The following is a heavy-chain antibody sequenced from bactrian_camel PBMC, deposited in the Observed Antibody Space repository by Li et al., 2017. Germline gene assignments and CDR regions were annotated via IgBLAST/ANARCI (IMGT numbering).Heavy chain of an antibody. CDR3: AGDVRQRVGAVEVRCRYRY. CDR1: GLTLRDHT. Sequence: HVQLVESGGGSVQAGDSLRLVCDASGLTLRDHTWGWFRQTPGKEREAVASLSWSGDTPAYADSVKGRFTISRDNLRNTLYLQMNSLKPEDTATYYCAGDVRQRVGAVEVRCRYRYWGQGTQVTVS. D-gene: IGHD6*01. V-gene: IGHV3-3*01. J-gene: IGHJ4*01. CDR2: LSWSGDTP.